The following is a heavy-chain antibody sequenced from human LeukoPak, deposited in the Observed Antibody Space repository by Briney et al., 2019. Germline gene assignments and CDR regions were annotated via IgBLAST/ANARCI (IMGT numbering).Heavy chain of an antibody. D-gene: IGHD2/OR15-2a*01. Sequence: PGGSLRLSCGASGITFSSYNMNWVRQAPGKGLEWVSYISSSGSTKYYADSVKGRFTISRDNARNSLYLQMNSLRAEDTAVYFCARGGLSIMGYWGQGTLVTVSS. V-gene: IGHV3-48*01. CDR3: ARGGLSIMGY. J-gene: IGHJ4*02. CDR2: ISSSGSTK. CDR1: GITFSSYN.